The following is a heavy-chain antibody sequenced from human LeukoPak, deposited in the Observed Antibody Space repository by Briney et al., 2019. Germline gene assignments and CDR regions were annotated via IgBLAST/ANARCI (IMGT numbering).Heavy chain of an antibody. Sequence: PSETLSLTCTVSGGSISSYYWSWILQPPGKGLEWIGYIYYSGSTNYNPSLKSRVTISVDTSKNQFSLKLSSVTAADTAVYYCARARYSYGYYYYYGMDVWGQGTTVTVSS. V-gene: IGHV4-59*12. CDR3: ARARYSYGYYYYYGMDV. CDR1: GGSISSYY. CDR2: IYYSGST. J-gene: IGHJ6*02. D-gene: IGHD5-18*01.